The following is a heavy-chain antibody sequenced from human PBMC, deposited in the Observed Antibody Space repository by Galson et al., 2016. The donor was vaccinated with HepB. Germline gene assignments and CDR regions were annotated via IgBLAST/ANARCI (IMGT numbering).Heavy chain of an antibody. CDR1: GFSFSSHG. CDR2: IWFDGAIK. J-gene: IGHJ4*02. CDR3: AKDGGLRLLDDFFAY. Sequence: SLRLSCAASGFSFSSHGMHWVRQAPGKGLEWVAVIWFDGAIKFYADSVKGRFNISRDNSRNILFLQMNSLRAEDTAVYYCAKDGGLRLLDDFFAYWGQGTLVTVSS. V-gene: IGHV3-33*06. D-gene: IGHD3-3*01.